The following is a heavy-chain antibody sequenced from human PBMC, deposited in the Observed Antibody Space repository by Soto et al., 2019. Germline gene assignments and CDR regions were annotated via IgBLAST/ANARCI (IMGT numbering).Heavy chain of an antibody. Sequence: SETLSLTCTVSGGSISSYYWSWIRQPPGKGLEWIGYIYYSGSTNYNPSLKSRVTISVDTSKNQFSLKLSSVTAADTAVYYCARGGIAASVDYWGQGTLVTVSS. V-gene: IGHV4-59*01. CDR3: ARGGIAASVDY. CDR1: GGSISSYY. D-gene: IGHD6-13*01. J-gene: IGHJ4*02. CDR2: IYYSGST.